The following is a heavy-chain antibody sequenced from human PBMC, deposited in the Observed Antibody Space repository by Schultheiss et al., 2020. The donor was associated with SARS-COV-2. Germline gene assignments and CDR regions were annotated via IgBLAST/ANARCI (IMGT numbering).Heavy chain of an antibody. CDR2: ISGSGGST. CDR3: AKDLVGATTFYYYYYGMDV. Sequence: GGSLRLSCAASGFTFSSYAMSWVRQAPGKGLEWVSAISGSGGSTYYADSVKGRFTISRDNSRSTLYLQMNSLRAEDTAVYYCAKDLVGATTFYYYYYGMDVWGQGTTVTVSS. V-gene: IGHV3-23*01. D-gene: IGHD1-26*01. J-gene: IGHJ6*02. CDR1: GFTFSSYA.